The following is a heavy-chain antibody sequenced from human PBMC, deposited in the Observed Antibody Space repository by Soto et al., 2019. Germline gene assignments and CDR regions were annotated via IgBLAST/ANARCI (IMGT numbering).Heavy chain of an antibody. V-gene: IGHV3-21*01. D-gene: IGHD3-10*01. CDR3: ARGHRSAYGSGSYLNWFDP. CDR2: ISSSSSYI. J-gene: IGHJ5*02. Sequence: GGSLRLSCAASGFTFSSYSMNWVRQAPGKGLEWVSSISSSSSYIYYADSVKGRFTISRDNAKNSLYLQMNSLRAADTAVYYCARGHRSAYGSGSYLNWFDPWGQGTLVTVSS. CDR1: GFTFSSYS.